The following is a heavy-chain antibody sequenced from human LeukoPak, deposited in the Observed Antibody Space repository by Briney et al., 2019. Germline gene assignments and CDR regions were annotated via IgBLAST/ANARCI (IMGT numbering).Heavy chain of an antibody. CDR2: IWNDGSNK. CDR3: ARASGSFDY. CDR1: GFIFSGYG. J-gene: IGHJ4*02. V-gene: IGHV3-33*01. Sequence: GGSLRRSCAASGFIFSGYGMHWVRQSPGKGLEWVAVIWNDGSNKYYADSVKGRFTISRDNSKNTLFLQMTSLRAEDTAVYYCARASGSFDYWGQGTLVTVSS. D-gene: IGHD1-26*01.